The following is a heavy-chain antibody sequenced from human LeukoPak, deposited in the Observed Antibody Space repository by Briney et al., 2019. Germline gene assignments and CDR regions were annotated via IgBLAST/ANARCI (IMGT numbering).Heavy chain of an antibody. V-gene: IGHV3-23*01. J-gene: IGHJ4*02. CDR2: ISGSGGST. Sequence: GGSLRLSCAASGFTFSSYAMSWVRQAPGKGLEWVSGISGSGGSTYYADSVKGRFTISRDNSKNTLYLQMNSLRAEDTAVYYCAKPAYCSGGSCYSIGYFDYWGQGTLVTVSS. D-gene: IGHD2-15*01. CDR1: GFTFSSYA. CDR3: AKPAYCSGGSCYSIGYFDY.